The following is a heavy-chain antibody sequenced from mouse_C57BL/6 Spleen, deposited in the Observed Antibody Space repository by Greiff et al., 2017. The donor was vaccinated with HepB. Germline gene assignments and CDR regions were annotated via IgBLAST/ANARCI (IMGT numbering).Heavy chain of an antibody. V-gene: IGHV1-50*01. Sequence: VQLQQPGAELVKPGASVKLSCKASGYTFTSYWMQWVKQRPGQGLEWIGEIDPSDSYTNYNQKFKGKATLTVDTSSSTAYMQLSSLTSEDSAVYYCARGASSGSPFAYWGQGTLVTVSA. CDR1: GYTFTSYW. CDR3: ARGASSGSPFAY. CDR2: IDPSDSYT. J-gene: IGHJ3*01. D-gene: IGHD1-1*01.